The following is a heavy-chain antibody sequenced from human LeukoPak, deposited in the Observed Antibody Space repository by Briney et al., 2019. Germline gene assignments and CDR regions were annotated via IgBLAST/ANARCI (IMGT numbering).Heavy chain of an antibody. D-gene: IGHD1-1*01. CDR2: ISAFNGNT. CDR1: GYTFTSYG. J-gene: IGHJ3*02. V-gene: IGHV1-18*01. CDR3: ARVDSGTTGTTNAFDI. Sequence: ASVKVSCKASGYTFTSYGISWVRQAPGQGLEWMGWISAFNGNTNYAQKLQGRVTMTTDTSTSTAYMELRSLRSEDTAVYYCARVDSGTTGTTNAFDIWGQGTMVTVSS.